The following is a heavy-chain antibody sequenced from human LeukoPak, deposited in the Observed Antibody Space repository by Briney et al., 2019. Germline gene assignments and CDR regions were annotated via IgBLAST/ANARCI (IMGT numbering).Heavy chain of an antibody. CDR1: GFTFSSYW. D-gene: IGHD5-12*01. V-gene: IGHV3-74*01. Sequence: PGGSLRLSCAASGFTFSSYWMLWVRQAPGKGLVWVSRINSDGSNTIYADSVRGRFTISRDNAKNTLYLQMNSLRAEDTAVYYCARVSGYVLDYWGQGTLVTVSS. CDR2: INSDGSNT. CDR3: ARVSGYVLDY. J-gene: IGHJ4*02.